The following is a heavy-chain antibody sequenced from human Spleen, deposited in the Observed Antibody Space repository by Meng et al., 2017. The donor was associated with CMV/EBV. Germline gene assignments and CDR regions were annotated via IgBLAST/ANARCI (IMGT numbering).Heavy chain of an antibody. CDR3: ARELSGYTSGWLSYFDY. CDR2: ISYDGSRE. Sequence: GESLKISCAASGFLFSSYAINWVRQAPGKGLEWVAIISYDGSREYYIDSVKGRFTIPRDNSKNTVYLQMNSLRAEDTAVYYCARELSGYTSGWLSYFDYWGQGELVTVSS. CDR1: GFLFSSYA. D-gene: IGHD6-19*01. V-gene: IGHV3-30-3*01. J-gene: IGHJ4*02.